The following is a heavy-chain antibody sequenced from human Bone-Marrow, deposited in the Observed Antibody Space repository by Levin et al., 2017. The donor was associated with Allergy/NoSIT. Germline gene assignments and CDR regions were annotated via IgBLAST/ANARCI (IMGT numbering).Heavy chain of an antibody. V-gene: IGHV3-21*01. Sequence: PGGSLRLSCAASGFTFSRYTMNWVRQAPGKGLEWVSSITSDSSDIFYADSVKGRFTISRDNAKNSLFLQMNSLRVEDTAVYCFARAETYWVQGTLVTVSS. CDR1: GFTFSRYT. J-gene: IGHJ4*02. CDR2: ITSDSSDI. CDR3: ARAETY.